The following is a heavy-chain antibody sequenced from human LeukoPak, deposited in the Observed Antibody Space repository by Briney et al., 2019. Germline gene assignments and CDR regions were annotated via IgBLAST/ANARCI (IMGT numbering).Heavy chain of an antibody. CDR3: AKDVVPDSGWDPDY. CDR1: GFTFSTYS. V-gene: IGHV3-23*01. D-gene: IGHD6-19*01. CDR2: IYPSGDST. Sequence: GGSLRLSCAASGFTFSTYSMTWVCQGPGKGLEWVSSIYPSGDSTFYADSVKGRFTISRDNSKNTLYLQMSSLRTEDTAIYYCAKDVVPDSGWDPDYWGQGTLVTVSS. J-gene: IGHJ4*02.